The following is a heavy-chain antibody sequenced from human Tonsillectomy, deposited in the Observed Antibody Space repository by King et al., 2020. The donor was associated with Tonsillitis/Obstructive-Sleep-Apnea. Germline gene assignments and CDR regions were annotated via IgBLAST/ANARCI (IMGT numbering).Heavy chain of an antibody. D-gene: IGHD3-10*01. J-gene: IGHJ5*02. CDR1: GGSFSGYY. V-gene: IGHV4-34*01. CDR2: INHSGST. Sequence: VQLQQWGAGLLKPSETLSLTCAVYGGSFSGYYWSWIRQPPGKGLEWIGEINHSGSTNYNPSLKSRVTISVDTSKNQFSLKLSSVTAADTAVYYCARGGGYYGSGSSRAYNWFDPWGQGTLVTVSS. CDR3: ARGGGYYGSGSSRAYNWFDP.